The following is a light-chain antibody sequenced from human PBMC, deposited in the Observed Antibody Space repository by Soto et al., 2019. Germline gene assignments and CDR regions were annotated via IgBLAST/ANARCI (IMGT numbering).Light chain of an antibody. V-gene: IGLV9-49*01. J-gene: IGLJ3*02. CDR2: VGTGGIVG. CDR1: SAYSNYK. CDR3: GADHGSGSNFVLGWV. Sequence: QAVVTQPPSASASLGASVTHTCTLSSAYSNYKVDWYQQRPGKGPRFVMRVGTGGIVGSKGDGIPDRFSVLGSGLNRYLTIKNIQEEGESDYHCGADHGSGSNFVLGWVFGGGTKLTVL.